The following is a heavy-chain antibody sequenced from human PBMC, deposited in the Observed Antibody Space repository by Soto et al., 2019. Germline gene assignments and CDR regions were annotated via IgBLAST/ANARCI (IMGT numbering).Heavy chain of an antibody. Sequence: SVKVSCKASGGTFSSYAISWVRQAPGQGLEWMGGIIPIFGTANYAQKFQGRVTITADESTSTAYMELSRLRSDDTAVYYCARAYYYDSSSYLDYWGQGTLVTVSS. CDR1: GGTFSSYA. CDR2: IIPIFGTA. J-gene: IGHJ4*02. D-gene: IGHD3-22*01. CDR3: ARAYYYDSSSYLDY. V-gene: IGHV1-69*13.